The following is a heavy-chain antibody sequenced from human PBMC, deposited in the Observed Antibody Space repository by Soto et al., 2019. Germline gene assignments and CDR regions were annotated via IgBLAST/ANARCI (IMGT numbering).Heavy chain of an antibody. Sequence: QVQLVESGGGVVQPGTSLRLSCSASGFTLSGVDMHWVRQAPGQGLEWVAVMSYDGRNQYYADSMKGRFTVSRDSSKSTLYLQMNSLRTEDAAVYYCAKGGWYTSSSRSDCWGQGTLVTVSS. CDR3: AKGGWYTSSSRSDC. CDR1: GFTLSGVD. CDR2: MSYDGRNQ. J-gene: IGHJ4*02. D-gene: IGHD6-6*01. V-gene: IGHV3-30*18.